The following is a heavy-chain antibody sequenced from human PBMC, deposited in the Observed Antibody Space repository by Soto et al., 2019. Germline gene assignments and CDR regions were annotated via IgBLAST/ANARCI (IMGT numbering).Heavy chain of an antibody. CDR3: AKGGDFWSVLYGDYYYYGMDV. Sequence: VQLVESGGGVVQPGRSLRLSCAASGFTFSSYGMHWVRQAPGKGLEWVAVISYDGSNKNYADSVKGRFTISRDNSKNTLYLQMNSLRAEDTAVYYCAKGGDFWSVLYGDYYYYGMDVWGQGTTVTVSS. J-gene: IGHJ6*02. CDR1: GFTFSSYG. V-gene: IGHV3-30*18. D-gene: IGHD3-3*01. CDR2: ISYDGSNK.